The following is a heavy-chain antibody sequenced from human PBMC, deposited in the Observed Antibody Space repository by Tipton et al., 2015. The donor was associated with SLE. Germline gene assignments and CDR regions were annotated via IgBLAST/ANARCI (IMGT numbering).Heavy chain of an antibody. CDR3: AREAMTFDY. D-gene: IGHD2/OR15-2a*01. V-gene: IGHV3-74*01. J-gene: IGHJ4*02. CDR2: INSGGTTT. Sequence: SLRLSCVASGFTFSSHAMSWVRQAPGKGLVWVSHINSGGTTTTYADSVRGRFTISRDNAKNTVYLQMNSLRAEDTAVYYCAREAMTFDYWGQGALVTVPS. CDR1: GFTFSSHA.